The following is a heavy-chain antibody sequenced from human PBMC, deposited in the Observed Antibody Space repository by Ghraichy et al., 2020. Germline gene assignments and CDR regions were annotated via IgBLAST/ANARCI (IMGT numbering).Heavy chain of an antibody. CDR3: ATMVQGVIIDFDY. CDR2: IYHSGST. J-gene: IGHJ4*02. V-gene: IGHV4/OR15-8*01. Sequence: SETLSLTCVVSGGSISSSNWWRCVRQPPGKGLEWIGEIYHSGSTNYNPSLKSRVTISVDKSKNQFSLKLSSVTAADTAVYYCATMVQGVIIDFDYWGQGTLVTVPS. D-gene: IGHD3-10*01. CDR1: GGSISSSNW.